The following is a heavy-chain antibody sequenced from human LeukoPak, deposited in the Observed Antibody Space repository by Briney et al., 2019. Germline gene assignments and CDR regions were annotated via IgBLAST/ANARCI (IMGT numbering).Heavy chain of an antibody. J-gene: IGHJ4*02. CDR3: ARGRDYYGSGSFLIDY. Sequence: GGSLRLSCAASGFTFSSYSMNWVRQAPGKGLEWVLSISSSSSYIYYADSVKGRFTISRDNAKNSLYLQMNSLRAEDTAVYYCARGRDYYGSGSFLIDYWGQGTLVTVSS. CDR1: GFTFSSYS. D-gene: IGHD3-10*01. CDR2: ISSSSSYI. V-gene: IGHV3-21*01.